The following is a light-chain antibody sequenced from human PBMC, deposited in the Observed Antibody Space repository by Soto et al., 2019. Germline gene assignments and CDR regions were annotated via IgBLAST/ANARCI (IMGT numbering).Light chain of an antibody. Sequence: QSALAQPASVSGSPGQSITISCTGTSSDVDSHYVAWYQQHPNKAPKVLIYEGNNRPSGVSDRFSGSKSGNTASLTISGLQAEDEADYYCSSHTPNITLFGGGTKVTVL. CDR3: SSHTPNITL. CDR1: SSDVDSHY. V-gene: IGLV2-14*03. J-gene: IGLJ2*01. CDR2: EGN.